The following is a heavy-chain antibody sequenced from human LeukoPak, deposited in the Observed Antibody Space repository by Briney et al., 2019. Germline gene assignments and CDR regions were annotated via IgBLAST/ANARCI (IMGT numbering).Heavy chain of an antibody. CDR1: GGSISSYY. D-gene: IGHD6-19*01. V-gene: IGHV4-59*08. CDR3: AKYGNSGWVIDN. CDR2: IYYTGAT. J-gene: IGHJ4*02. Sequence: PSETLSLTCTVSGGSISSYYWSWIRQPPGKGLEYIGYIYYTGATNYNPSLKSRVTISVDTSKKQFSLKMTSVTAADTAVYFCAKYGNSGWVIDNWGQGTLVTVSS.